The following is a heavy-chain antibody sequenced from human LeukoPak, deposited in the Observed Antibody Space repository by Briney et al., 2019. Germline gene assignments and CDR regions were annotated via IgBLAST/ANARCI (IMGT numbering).Heavy chain of an antibody. D-gene: IGHD3-10*01. CDR1: GYTFTAYY. J-gene: IGHJ5*02. CDR2: INPNSGGT. CDR3: ARDGVTMVRGATTYNWFDP. V-gene: IGHV1-2*06. Sequence: ASVKVSCKASGYTFTAYYMHWVRQAPGQGLEWMGRINPNSGGTNYAQKFQGRVTMTRDTSISTAYMELSRLRSEDTAVYYCARDGVTMVRGATTYNWFDPWGQGTPVTVSS.